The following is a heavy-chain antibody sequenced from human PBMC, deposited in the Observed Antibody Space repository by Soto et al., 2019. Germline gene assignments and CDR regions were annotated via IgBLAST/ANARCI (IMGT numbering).Heavy chain of an antibody. CDR1: GGSISSSSYY. J-gene: IGHJ5*02. CDR2: IYYSGST. CDR3: ASSPYYYGSGSHPDWFDP. Sequence: PSETXSLTCTVSGGSISSSSYYWGWIRQPPGKGLEWIGSIYYSGSTYYNPSLKSRVTISVDTSKNQFSLKLSSVTAADTAVYYCASSPYYYGSGSHPDWFDPWGQGTLVTVSS. V-gene: IGHV4-39*01. D-gene: IGHD3-10*01.